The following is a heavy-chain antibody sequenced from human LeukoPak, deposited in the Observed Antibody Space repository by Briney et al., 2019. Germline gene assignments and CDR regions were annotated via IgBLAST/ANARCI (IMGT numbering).Heavy chain of an antibody. D-gene: IGHD1-1*01. J-gene: IGHJ4*02. CDR1: GYTFTSYG. CDR3: ARRQGTTLSFDY. Sequence: ASVKVSCKASGYTFTSYGFSWVRQAPGQGLAWMGWINAYNGNTNYAQKLQGRVTMTTDTSTSTAYMELRSLRFDDTAVYYCARRQGTTLSFDYWGQGTLVTVSS. CDR2: INAYNGNT. V-gene: IGHV1-18*01.